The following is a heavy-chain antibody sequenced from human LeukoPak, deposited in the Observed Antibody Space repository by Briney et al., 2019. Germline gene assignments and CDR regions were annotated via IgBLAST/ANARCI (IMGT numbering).Heavy chain of an antibody. CDR2: ISSSGSTM. D-gene: IGHD1-20*01. V-gene: IGHV3-48*01. CDR1: GFSFSIYS. CDR3: AREPHNWNDQGSWFDP. J-gene: IGHJ5*02. Sequence: PGKSLRLSCAASGFSFSIYSMNWIRQAPGKGLEWLSYISSSGSTMFYADSVKGRFTISRDTAKNSLYLQMNSLRAEDTAVYYCAREPHNWNDQGSWFDPWGQGTLVTVSS.